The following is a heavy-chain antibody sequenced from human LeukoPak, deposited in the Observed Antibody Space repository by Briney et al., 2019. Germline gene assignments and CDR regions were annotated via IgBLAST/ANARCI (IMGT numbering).Heavy chain of an antibody. CDR3: ARDQGYSGGFYYYGMDV. V-gene: IGHV1-3*01. D-gene: IGHD5-12*01. CDR2: INAGNGNT. CDR1: GYTFTSYA. Sequence: ASVKVSCKASGYTFTSYAMHWVRQAPGQRLEWMGWINAGNGNTKYSQKLQGRVTITRDTSASTAYMELSSLRSEDTAVYYCARDQGYSGGFYYYGMDVWGQGTTVTVSS. J-gene: IGHJ6*02.